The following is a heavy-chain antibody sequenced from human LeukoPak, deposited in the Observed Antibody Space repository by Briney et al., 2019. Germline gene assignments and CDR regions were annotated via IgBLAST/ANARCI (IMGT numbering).Heavy chain of an antibody. CDR3: ATFEGNDAFDI. Sequence: GESLKISCKGSGYSFTSYWISWVRQMTGKGLEWMGRIDPSDSYTNYSPSFQGHVTISADKSISTAYLQWSSLKASDTAMYYCATFEGNDAFDIWGQGTMVTVSS. V-gene: IGHV5-10-1*01. CDR2: IDPSDSYT. J-gene: IGHJ3*02. CDR1: GYSFTSYW.